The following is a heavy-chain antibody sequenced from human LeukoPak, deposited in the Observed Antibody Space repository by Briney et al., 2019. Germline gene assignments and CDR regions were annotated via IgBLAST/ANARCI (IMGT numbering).Heavy chain of an antibody. J-gene: IGHJ3*02. CDR3: ARPVVPTASDAFDI. CDR1: GGSLGTYY. D-gene: IGHD2-2*01. V-gene: IGHV4-59*01. Sequence: PSETLSLTCTVSGGSLGTYYWTWIRQPPGKALEWIGYIYYTGSTNYSPSLKSRLTMSVDTSKNEFSLRLTSVTAADTAVYFCARPVVPTASDAFDIWGQGTMVTVSS. CDR2: IYYTGST.